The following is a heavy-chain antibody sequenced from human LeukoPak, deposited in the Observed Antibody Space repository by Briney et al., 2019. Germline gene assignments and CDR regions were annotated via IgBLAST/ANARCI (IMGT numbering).Heavy chain of an antibody. CDR2: IWYDGSNK. Sequence: GGSLRLSCAASGFTFSSYGMHWVRQAPGKGLEWVAVIWYDGSNKYYADSVKGRFTISRDNSKNTLYLQMNSLRAEDTAVYYCAKDLMYSSGWYSAFDIWGQGTMVTVSS. J-gene: IGHJ3*02. V-gene: IGHV3-33*06. D-gene: IGHD6-19*01. CDR1: GFTFSSYG. CDR3: AKDLMYSSGWYSAFDI.